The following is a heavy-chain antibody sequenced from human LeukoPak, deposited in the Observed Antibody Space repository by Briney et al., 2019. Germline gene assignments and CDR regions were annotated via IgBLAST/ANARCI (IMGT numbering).Heavy chain of an antibody. CDR2: INPNSGGT. V-gene: IGHV1-2*02. CDR1: GYTFTGYY. D-gene: IGHD3-9*01. J-gene: IGHJ5*02. Sequence: ASVKVSCKASGYTFTGYYMHWVRQAPGQGLEWMGWINPNSGGTNYAQKFQGRVTMTRDTSISTAYMELSRLRSDDTAVYYCAREPLGYDILTGYSGFDPWGQGTLVTVSS. CDR3: AREPLGYDILTGYSGFDP.